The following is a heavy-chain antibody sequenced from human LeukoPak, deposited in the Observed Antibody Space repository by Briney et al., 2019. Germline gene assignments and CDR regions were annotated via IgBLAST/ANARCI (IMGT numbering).Heavy chain of an antibody. D-gene: IGHD1-26*01. CDR2: IYYSGST. J-gene: IGHJ4*02. CDR3: AKDLRYSGSYRSGNY. Sequence: SETLSLTCAVSGDSISSGGYPWSWIRHPPGKGLEWIGYIYYSGSTYYNPSLKSRVTISVDTSKNQFSLKLSSVTAADTAMYYCAKDLRYSGSYRSGNYWGQGTLVTVSS. V-gene: IGHV4-30-4*07. CDR1: GDSISSGGYP.